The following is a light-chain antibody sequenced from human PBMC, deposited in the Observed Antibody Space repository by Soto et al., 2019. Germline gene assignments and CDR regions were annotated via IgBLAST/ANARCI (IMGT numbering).Light chain of an antibody. J-gene: IGLJ2*01. Sequence: QSVLTQPPSMPAAPGQKVTISCSGSSSNIGNNYVSWYQQLPGTAPKLLIYDNNKRPSGIPDRFSGSKSGTSATLGITGLQTGDEADYYCGTWDSSLSAGRVFGGGTKLTVL. CDR1: SSNIGNNY. V-gene: IGLV1-51*01. CDR3: GTWDSSLSAGRV. CDR2: DNN.